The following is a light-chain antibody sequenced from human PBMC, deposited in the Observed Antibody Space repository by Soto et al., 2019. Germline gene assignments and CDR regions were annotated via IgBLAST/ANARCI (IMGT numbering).Light chain of an antibody. CDR3: LQDYNYPLA. CDR2: AAS. V-gene: IGKV1-6*01. CDR1: QGIRND. Sequence: AIQMTQSPSSLSASVGDRVTIACRASQGIRNDLGWYQQKPGKAPKLLIYAASSLEGGVPSRFSGSGSGTDFTLTISSLQPEDFATYYCLQDYNYPLAFGGGTKVEIK. J-gene: IGKJ4*01.